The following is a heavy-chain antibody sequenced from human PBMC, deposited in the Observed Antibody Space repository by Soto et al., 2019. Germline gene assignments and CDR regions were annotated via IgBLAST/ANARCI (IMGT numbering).Heavy chain of an antibody. CDR1: GYTFTGYH. Sequence: GASVKVSCKASGYTFTGYHMHCVRQAPGQGLEWMGWINPNSGGTNYAQKFQGWVTMTRDTSISTAYMELSRLRSDDTAVYYCARGIAAAGNSYWFDPWGQGTLVTVSS. CDR2: INPNSGGT. J-gene: IGHJ5*02. CDR3: ARGIAAAGNSYWFDP. D-gene: IGHD6-13*01. V-gene: IGHV1-2*04.